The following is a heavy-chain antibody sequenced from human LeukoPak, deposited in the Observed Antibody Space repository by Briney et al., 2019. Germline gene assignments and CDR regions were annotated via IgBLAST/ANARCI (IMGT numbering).Heavy chain of an antibody. V-gene: IGHV4-59*01. J-gene: IGHJ6*03. Sequence: SETLSLTCAVYGGSFSGYYWSWIRQPPGKGLEWIGYIYYSGSTNYNPSLKSRVTISVDTSKNQFSLKLSSVTAADTAVYYCARSRPSGWDYYYYYMDVWGKGTTVTISS. CDR2: IYYSGST. CDR3: ARSRPSGWDYYYYYMDV. CDR1: GGSFSGYY. D-gene: IGHD6-19*01.